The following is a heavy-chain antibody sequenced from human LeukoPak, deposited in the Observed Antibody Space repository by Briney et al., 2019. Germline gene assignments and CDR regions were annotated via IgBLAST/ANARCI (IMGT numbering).Heavy chain of an antibody. CDR2: ISYDGSNK. Sequence: GGSLRLSCAASGFSFSSYGMHWVRQAPGKGLEWVAVISYDGSNKYYADSVKGRFTISRENSKNTLYLQMNSLRAEDTAVYYCAKDADAFDICGQGTMVTVSS. J-gene: IGHJ3*02. V-gene: IGHV3-30*18. CDR1: GFSFSSYG. CDR3: AKDADAFDI.